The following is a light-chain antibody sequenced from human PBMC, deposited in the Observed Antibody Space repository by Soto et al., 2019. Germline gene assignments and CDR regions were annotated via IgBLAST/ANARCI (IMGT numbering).Light chain of an antibody. CDR1: QSISSW. Sequence: DIQMTQSPSALSASVGDRVTSTCRASQSISSWLAWYQQKPGKAPKLLIYKASSLQSGVPSRFSGSGSGTEFTLTISSLQPDDFATYYCQQYNNYLYTFGQGTKVDIK. CDR3: QQYNNYLYT. J-gene: IGKJ2*01. V-gene: IGKV1-5*03. CDR2: KAS.